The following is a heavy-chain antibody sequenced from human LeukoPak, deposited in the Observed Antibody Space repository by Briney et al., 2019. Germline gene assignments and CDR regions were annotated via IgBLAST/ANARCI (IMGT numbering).Heavy chain of an antibody. V-gene: IGHV1-69*06. Sequence: SVKVSCKASGGTFSSYAISWVRQAPGQGLEWMGGIIPIFGTANYAQKFQGRVTITADKSTSTAYMELSSPRSEDTAVYYCVKGPYSSSWYGPLYGMDVWGKGTTVTVSS. CDR2: IIPIFGTA. CDR3: VKGPYSSSWYGPLYGMDV. CDR1: GGTFSSYA. J-gene: IGHJ6*04. D-gene: IGHD6-13*01.